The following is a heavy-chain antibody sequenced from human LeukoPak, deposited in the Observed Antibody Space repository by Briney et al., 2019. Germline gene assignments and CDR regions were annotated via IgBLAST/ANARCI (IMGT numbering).Heavy chain of an antibody. CDR1: GFTFSSYA. V-gene: IGHV3-23*01. D-gene: IGHD3-10*01. Sequence: GGSLRLSCAAPGFTFSSYAMGWVRQAPGKGLEWVSAISGSGGSTYYADSVKGRFTISRDNSKNTLYLQMNSLRAEDTAVYYCAKSGGMVRGVIRAFDIWGQGTMVTVSS. CDR2: ISGSGGST. J-gene: IGHJ3*02. CDR3: AKSGGMVRGVIRAFDI.